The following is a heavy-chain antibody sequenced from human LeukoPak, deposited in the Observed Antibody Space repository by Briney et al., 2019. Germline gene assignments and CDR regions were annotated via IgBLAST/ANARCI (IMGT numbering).Heavy chain of an antibody. J-gene: IGHJ6*03. V-gene: IGHV1-2*02. Sequence: ASVKVSCKASGYTFTGYYMHWVRQAPGQGLEWMGWINPNSGGTNYAQKFQGRVTMTRDTSISTAYMELSRLRSDDTAVYYCARGGEAVNHYYYYMDVWGKGTTVTVSS. D-gene: IGHD3-16*01. CDR1: GYTFTGYY. CDR3: ARGGEAVNHYYYYMDV. CDR2: INPNSGGT.